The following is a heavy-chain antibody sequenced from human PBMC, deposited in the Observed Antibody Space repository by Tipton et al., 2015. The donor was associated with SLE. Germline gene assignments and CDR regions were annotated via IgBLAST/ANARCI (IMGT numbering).Heavy chain of an antibody. V-gene: IGHV4-38-2*02. CDR3: ARAPSIAAYFDY. CDR1: GYSISSGYY. CDR2: IYYSGST. J-gene: IGHJ4*02. D-gene: IGHD6-6*01. Sequence: TLCLTCTVSGYSISSGYYWGWIRQPPGKGLEWIGSIYYSGSTYYNPSLKSRVTISVDTSKNQFSLKLSSVTAADTAGYYCARAPSIAAYFDYWGQGTLVTVSS.